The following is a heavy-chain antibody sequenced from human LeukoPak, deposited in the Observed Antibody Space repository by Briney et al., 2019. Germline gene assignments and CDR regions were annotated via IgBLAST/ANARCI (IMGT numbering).Heavy chain of an antibody. CDR3: ARDDYGDYDGYYYGMDV. D-gene: IGHD4-17*01. V-gene: IGHV4-4*08. J-gene: IGHJ6*02. CDR2: ISTSGST. CDR1: AASISNYY. Sequence: SETLSLTCAVSAASISNYYWSWIRQAPGKGLEWIGYISTSGSTNYNPSLKSRVSISLDTSKNRFSLNLNFVTAADTAVYYCARDDYGDYDGYYYGMDVWGQGTTVTVSS.